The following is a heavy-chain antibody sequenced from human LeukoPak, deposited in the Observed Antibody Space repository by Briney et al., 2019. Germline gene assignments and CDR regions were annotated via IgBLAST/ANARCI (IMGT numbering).Heavy chain of an antibody. J-gene: IGHJ3*02. CDR2: IYYSRST. CDR3: AGLRGKPHAFDI. V-gene: IGHV4-31*03. Sequence: SQTLSLTCTVSGGSISSGGYYWSWIRQHPGKGLKRIGYIYYSRSTYYNPSLKSRVTISVDTSKNQFSLKLSSVTAADTAVYYCAGLRGKPHAFDIWGQGTMVTVSS. CDR1: GGSISSGGYY. D-gene: IGHD5-12*01.